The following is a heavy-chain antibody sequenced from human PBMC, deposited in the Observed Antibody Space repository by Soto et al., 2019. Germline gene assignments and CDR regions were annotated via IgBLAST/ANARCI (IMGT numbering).Heavy chain of an antibody. D-gene: IGHD5-18*01. V-gene: IGHV1-69*12. Sequence: QVQLVQSGAEVKKPGSSVKVSCKASGGTFSSYAISWVRQAPGQGLEWMGGIIPIFGTANYAQKFQGRVTIRAGESTSTVPVELSSLRSEDTAVHSCARNEVETAMVNWFHPWGQGTLFTVSS. CDR2: IIPIFGTA. J-gene: IGHJ5*02. CDR3: ARNEVETAMVNWFHP. CDR1: GGTFSSYA.